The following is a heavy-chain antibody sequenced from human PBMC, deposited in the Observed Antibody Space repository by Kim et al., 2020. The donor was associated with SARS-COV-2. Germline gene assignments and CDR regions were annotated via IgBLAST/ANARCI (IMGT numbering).Heavy chain of an antibody. CDR2: IKSKTDGGTT. V-gene: IGHV3-15*01. D-gene: IGHD2-15*01. CDR1: GFSFTNAW. CDR3: TTGWPTLLF. Sequence: GSLRLSCAASGFSFTNAWMSWVRQAPGKGLEWVGRIKSKTDGGTTDFAAPVRGRFTISRDDSDSTLYLRMSSLKTEDTAVYYCTTGWPTLLFWGQGTLVTVSS. J-gene: IGHJ4*02.